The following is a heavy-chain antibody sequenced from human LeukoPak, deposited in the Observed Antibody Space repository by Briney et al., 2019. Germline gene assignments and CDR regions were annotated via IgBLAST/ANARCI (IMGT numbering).Heavy chain of an antibody. D-gene: IGHD3-22*01. J-gene: IGHJ4*02. CDR3: AKDHFIVASGHYYFDS. Sequence: GGSLRLSCAASGFTFNDYPMIWVRQAPGKGLEWVSTISGSGNRTYYADSVKDRLTISRDNSKNTLYLQMSSLRGEDTAVYYCAKDHFIVASGHYYFDSWGQGALVTVSS. CDR1: GFTFNDYP. V-gene: IGHV3-23*01. CDR2: ISGSGNRT.